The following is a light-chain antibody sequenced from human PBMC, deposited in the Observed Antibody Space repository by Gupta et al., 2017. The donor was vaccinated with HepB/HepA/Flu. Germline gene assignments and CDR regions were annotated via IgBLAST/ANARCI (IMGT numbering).Light chain of an antibody. Sequence: EIVLQPSPAPLSLSPGQRATLSCRASQSVDIHLAVYQHQPGQAPRLLINYAASRATGIPARMMSSSSCTTYTLIIISLEPDDFAMDYCQQRSDRPGFTFGPGTKLELK. CDR1: QSVDIH. CDR2: YAA. J-gene: IGKJ3*01. CDR3: QQRSDRPGFT. V-gene: IGKV3-11*01.